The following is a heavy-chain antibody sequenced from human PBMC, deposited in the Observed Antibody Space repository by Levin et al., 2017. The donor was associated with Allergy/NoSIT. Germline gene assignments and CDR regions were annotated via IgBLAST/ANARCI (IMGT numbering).Heavy chain of an antibody. CDR1: GFTFSSYA. CDR2: ISGSGGST. CDR3: AKDPRICTGGVCYLEYFQH. J-gene: IGHJ1*01. Sequence: GGSLRLSCAASGFTFSSYAMSWVRQAPGKGLEWVSAISGSGGSTYYADSVKGRFTISRDNSKNTLYLQMNSLRAEDTAVYYCAKDPRICTGGVCYLEYFQHWGQGTLVTVSS. V-gene: IGHV3-23*01. D-gene: IGHD2-8*02.